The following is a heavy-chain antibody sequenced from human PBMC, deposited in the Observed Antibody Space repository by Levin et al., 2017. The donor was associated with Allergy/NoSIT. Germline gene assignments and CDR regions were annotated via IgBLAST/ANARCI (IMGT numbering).Heavy chain of an antibody. D-gene: IGHD3-10*01. Sequence: GGSLRLSCTASGFTSSDHYMIWIRQAPGKGLEWVSHISTSGDNKWYGDSLKGRFTISRDNAKNSLYLQMDSLRVEDTAVYYCANLHYYGSQSWGQGTMVTVSS. CDR1: GFTSSDHY. CDR2: ISTSGDNK. CDR3: ANLHYYGSQS. J-gene: IGHJ3*01. V-gene: IGHV3-11*01.